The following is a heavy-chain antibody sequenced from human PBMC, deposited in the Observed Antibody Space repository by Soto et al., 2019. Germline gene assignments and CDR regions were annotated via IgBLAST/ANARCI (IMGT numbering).Heavy chain of an antibody. J-gene: IGHJ4*02. D-gene: IGHD2-15*01. CDR3: ARQHSRLYCSGGSCYSLDY. CDR2: IYYSGST. CDR1: NGSISSSSSY. Sequence: SETPSLTCTVSNGSISSSSSYWGWLRQTPGKGLEWIGSIYYSGSTYYNPSLKSRVTISVDTSKNQSSLKLSSVTAADTAVYYCARQHSRLYCSGGSCYSLDYWGQGTLVTVSS. V-gene: IGHV4-39*01.